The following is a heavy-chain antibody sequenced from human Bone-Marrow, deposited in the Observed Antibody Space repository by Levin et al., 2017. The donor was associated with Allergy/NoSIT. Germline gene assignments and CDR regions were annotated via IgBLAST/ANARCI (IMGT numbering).Heavy chain of an antibody. Sequence: GESLKISCAASGFTFSDYYISWIRQAPGKGPELVSYISGRATTTYYADSVKGRFTISRDNANNSPYLQLNSLRAEDTAVYFCAREGSLVVGASSTSYYFGMDVWGQGTTVTVSS. CDR2: ISGRATTT. CDR1: GFTFSDYY. CDR3: AREGSLVVGASSTSYYFGMDV. J-gene: IGHJ6*02. D-gene: IGHD2-15*01. V-gene: IGHV3-11*01.